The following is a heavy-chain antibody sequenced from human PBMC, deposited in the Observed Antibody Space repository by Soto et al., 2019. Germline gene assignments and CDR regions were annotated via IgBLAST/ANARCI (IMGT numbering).Heavy chain of an antibody. Sequence: QVQLVESGGGVVQPGRSLRLSCAGSGFTFSNDGLHLVRQAPGKGLEWVAVISYDGSHKYYADSVKGRFTISRDNPNNMLYMQIASLRGEETAVYYCARDGAPRYCCRSSCQPPVAYWGQGTLVTVSS. D-gene: IGHD2-15*01. V-gene: IGHV3-30*03. CDR1: GFTFSNDG. CDR3: ARDGAPRYCCRSSCQPPVAY. CDR2: ISYDGSHK. J-gene: IGHJ4*02.